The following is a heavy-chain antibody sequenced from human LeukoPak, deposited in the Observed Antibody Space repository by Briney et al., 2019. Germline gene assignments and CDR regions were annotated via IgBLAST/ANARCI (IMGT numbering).Heavy chain of an antibody. CDR1: GGSIRSSSYY. D-gene: IGHD2-15*01. CDR3: ATPDLRNCSGGSCYYFDY. J-gene: IGHJ4*02. V-gene: IGHV4-39*01. Sequence: ESGPTLVKPSETLSLTCTVSGGSIRSSSYYWGWIRQPPGKGLEWLWSLYYSGSTYYNPSLKSRATISVDTSKNQFSLRLNSLTAADTAVYYCATPDLRNCSGGSCYYFDYWGQGALVTVSS. CDR2: LYYSGST.